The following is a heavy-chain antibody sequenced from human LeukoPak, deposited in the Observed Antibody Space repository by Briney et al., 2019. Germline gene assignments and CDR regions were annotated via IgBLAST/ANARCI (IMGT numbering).Heavy chain of an antibody. CDR2: ISSSSSYI. CDR1: GFTFSNYW. J-gene: IGHJ5*02. D-gene: IGHD2-2*01. Sequence: GGSLRLSCAASGFTFSNYWLTWVRQAPGQGLEWVSSISSSSSYIYYADSVKGRFTISRDNAENSLYLQMNSLRAEDTAVYYCARDTGYCSSTSCWFDPWGQGTLVTVSS. CDR3: ARDTGYCSSTSCWFDP. V-gene: IGHV3-21*01.